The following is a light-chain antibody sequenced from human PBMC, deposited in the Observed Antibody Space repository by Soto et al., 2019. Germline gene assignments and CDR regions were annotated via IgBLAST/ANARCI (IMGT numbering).Light chain of an antibody. V-gene: IGKV3-15*01. CDR2: RTS. CDR1: QSVSYN. Sequence: EIVMTQSPATLSVSPGDRANVSCRASQSVSYNLAWYQQKPGQALRLLIHRTSTRATGVPSRFSGSGSGTEYTLTFDTLQSDDFAVYYCHQYSGWPRTFGQGTRVEMK. CDR3: HQYSGWPRT. J-gene: IGKJ1*01.